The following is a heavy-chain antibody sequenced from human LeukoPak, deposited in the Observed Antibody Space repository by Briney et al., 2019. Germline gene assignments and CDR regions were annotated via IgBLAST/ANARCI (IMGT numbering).Heavy chain of an antibody. J-gene: IGHJ4*02. CDR2: IKQDGSEK. Sequence: GGSLRLSCAASGFSFSSFWMSWVRQAPGKGLEWVANIKQDGSEKDSLDSVKGRFTFSRDNANNSLYLQMSRLRAEDTAVYYCARYIEGYFDSWGQGTLVTVSP. CDR3: ARYIEGYFDS. V-gene: IGHV3-7*01. CDR1: GFSFSSFW. D-gene: IGHD3-16*02.